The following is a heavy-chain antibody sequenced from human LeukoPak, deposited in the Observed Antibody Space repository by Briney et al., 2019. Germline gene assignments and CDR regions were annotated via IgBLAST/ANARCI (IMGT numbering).Heavy chain of an antibody. V-gene: IGHV1-18*04. CDR3: AREERIQLCLDY. Sequence: ASVKVSCKASGYTFTSYYMHWVRQAPGQGLEWMGWISAYNGNTNYAQKLQGRVTMTTDTSTSTAYMELRSLRSDDTAVYYCAREERIQLCLDYWGQGTLVTVSS. CDR1: GYTFTSYY. CDR2: ISAYNGNT. D-gene: IGHD5-18*01. J-gene: IGHJ4*02.